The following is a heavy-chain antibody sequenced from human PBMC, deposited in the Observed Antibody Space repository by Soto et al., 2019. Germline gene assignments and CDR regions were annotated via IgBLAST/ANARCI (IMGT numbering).Heavy chain of an antibody. Sequence: GGSLEIFCAASGVTFGTYAMDWIRQDPGKGLEWVAVTCGSGGNTYYADSVEGRFTISRDNSKNTLYLQMNSLRAEDTAVYYCAKGGTFECFDPRGQGTLVTVSS. CDR2: TCGSGGNT. D-gene: IGHD3-16*01. CDR1: GVTFGTYA. CDR3: AKGGTFECFDP. V-gene: IGHV3-23*01. J-gene: IGHJ5*02.